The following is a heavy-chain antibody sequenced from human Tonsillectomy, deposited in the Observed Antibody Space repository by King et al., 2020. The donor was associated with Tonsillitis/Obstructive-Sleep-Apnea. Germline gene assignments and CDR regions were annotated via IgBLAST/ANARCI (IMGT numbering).Heavy chain of an antibody. CDR2: INPSGGST. CDR1: GYTFTSYH. V-gene: IGHV1-46*01. J-gene: IGHJ4*02. Sequence: QLVQSGAEMKRPGASVKVSCKASGYTFTSYHMHWVRQAPGQGLEWVGAINPSGGSTFYAQEFQGRVTMTRDTSTSTVYMELSSLRSEDTALYYCARGDPVFDFWSGYLDYWGQGTLVTVSS. D-gene: IGHD3-3*01. CDR3: ARGDPVFDFWSGYLDY.